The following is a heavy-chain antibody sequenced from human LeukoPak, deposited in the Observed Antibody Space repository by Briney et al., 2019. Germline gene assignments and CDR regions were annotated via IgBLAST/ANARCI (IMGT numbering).Heavy chain of an antibody. V-gene: IGHV4-59*01. CDR3: ASGTVQLEAGGWFDP. J-gene: IGHJ5*02. CDR1: GGSISSYY. CDR2: IYYSGST. D-gene: IGHD1-1*01. Sequence: SENLSLTCTVSGGSISSYYWSWIRQPPGKGLEWIGYIYYSGSTNYNPSLKSRVTISVDTSKNQFSLKLSSVTAADTAVYYCASGTVQLEAGGWFDPWGQGTLVTVSS.